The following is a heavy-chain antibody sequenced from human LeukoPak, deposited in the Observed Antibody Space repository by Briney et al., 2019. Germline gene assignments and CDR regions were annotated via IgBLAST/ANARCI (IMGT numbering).Heavy chain of an antibody. Sequence: GGSLRLSCAAPGFTFDDYAMHWVRQAPGKGLEWVSGISWNSGSIGYADSVKGRFTISRDNAKNSLYLQMNSLRADDTAVYYCARGSGSSWFDYWGQGTLVTVSS. V-gene: IGHV3-9*01. D-gene: IGHD6-13*01. J-gene: IGHJ4*02. CDR1: GFTFDDYA. CDR2: ISWNSGSI. CDR3: ARGSGSSWFDY.